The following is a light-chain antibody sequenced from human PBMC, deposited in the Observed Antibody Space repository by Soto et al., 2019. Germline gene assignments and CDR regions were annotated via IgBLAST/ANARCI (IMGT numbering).Light chain of an antibody. CDR2: KIS. Sequence: DVVMTQSPLFLPVTLGQPASISCRSSHSLEHSDGNTYLSWFQQRPGQSPRRLIYKISNRDAGVPPKFGGSGAGTDFTLNISRVAAVDVWLYYCMQGILWPYTFGQGTKLDFK. J-gene: IGKJ2*01. CDR1: HSLEHSDGNTY. V-gene: IGKV2-30*02. CDR3: MQGILWPYT.